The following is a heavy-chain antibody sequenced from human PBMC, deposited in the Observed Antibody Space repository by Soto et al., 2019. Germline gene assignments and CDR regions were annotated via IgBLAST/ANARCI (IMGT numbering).Heavy chain of an antibody. D-gene: IGHD5-18*01. J-gene: IGHJ5*02. V-gene: IGHV1-18*01. CDR3: ARALSYGADGPAKNWFDP. CDR2: ISAYNGNT. Sequence: GASVKVSCKASGYTFTSYGISWVRQAPGQGLEWMGWISAYNGNTNYAQKLQGRVTMTTDTSTNTAYMELRSLRSDDTAVYYCARALSYGADGPAKNWFDPWGQGTLVTVSS. CDR1: GYTFTSYG.